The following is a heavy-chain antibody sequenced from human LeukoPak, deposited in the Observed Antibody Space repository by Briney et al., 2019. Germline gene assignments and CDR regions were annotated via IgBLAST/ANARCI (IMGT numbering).Heavy chain of an antibody. CDR1: GFTFSSYE. D-gene: IGHD6-25*01. Sequence: PGGSVRLSCAASGFTFSSYEMNWFRQAPGKGLEWVSYISSSGSTIYYADSVKGRFTISRDNAKNSLYLQMNSLRAEDTDVYYCATAAPVDVWGKGTTVTVSS. J-gene: IGHJ6*04. V-gene: IGHV3-48*03. CDR2: ISSSGSTI. CDR3: ATAAPVDV.